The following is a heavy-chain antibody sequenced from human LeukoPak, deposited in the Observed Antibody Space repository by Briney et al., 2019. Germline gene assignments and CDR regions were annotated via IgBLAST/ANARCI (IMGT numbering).Heavy chain of an antibody. CDR3: ARDGMGAWYGLDY. V-gene: IGHV3-30*02. CDR2: IRYDGSNK. CDR1: GFTFSSYG. Sequence: GGSLRLSCAASGFTFSSYGMHWVRQAPGKGLEWVAFIRYDGSNKYYADSVKVRFTISRDNSKNTLYLQMNSLRAEDTAVYYCARDGMGAWYGLDYWGQGTLVTVSS. D-gene: IGHD6-19*01. J-gene: IGHJ4*02.